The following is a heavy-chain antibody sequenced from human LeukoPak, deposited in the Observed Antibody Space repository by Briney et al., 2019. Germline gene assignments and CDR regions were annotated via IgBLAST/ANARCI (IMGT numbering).Heavy chain of an antibody. Sequence: SEILSLTCAVYGGSFSGYYWSWIRQPPGKGLEWIGEINHSGSTNYNPSLKSRVTISVDTSKNQFSLKLSSVTAADTAVYYCARTLLVQRDDAFDIWGQGTMVTVSS. D-gene: IGHD6-13*01. CDR1: GGSFSGYY. CDR2: INHSGST. J-gene: IGHJ3*02. V-gene: IGHV4-34*01. CDR3: ARTLLVQRDDAFDI.